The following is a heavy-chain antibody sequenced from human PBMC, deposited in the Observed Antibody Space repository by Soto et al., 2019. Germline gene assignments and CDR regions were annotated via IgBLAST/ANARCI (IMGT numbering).Heavy chain of an antibody. V-gene: IGHV3-23*01. CDR2: ISGSGGST. Sequence: GGSLRLSCAASGFTFSSYNMNWVRQAPGKGLEWVSTISGSGGSTYYADSVKGRFTISRDNSKNTLYLQMNSLTAEDTAVYYCAKGKPGLDYWGQGTLVTVSS. CDR3: AKGKPGLDY. J-gene: IGHJ4*02. CDR1: GFTFSSYN.